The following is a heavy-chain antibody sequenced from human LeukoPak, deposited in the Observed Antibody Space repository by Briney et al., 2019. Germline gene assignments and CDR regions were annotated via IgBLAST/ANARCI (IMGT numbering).Heavy chain of an antibody. CDR3: ARDLYDFWSGSGY. CDR1: GGTFSSYA. CDR2: IIPIFGTA. J-gene: IGHJ4*02. Sequence: GASVKVSCKASGGTFSSYAISWVRQAPGQGLEWMGGIIPIFGTANYAQKFQGRVTITADESTSTAYMELSRLRSEDTAVYYCARDLYDFWSGSGYWGQGTLVTVSS. D-gene: IGHD3-3*01. V-gene: IGHV1-69*13.